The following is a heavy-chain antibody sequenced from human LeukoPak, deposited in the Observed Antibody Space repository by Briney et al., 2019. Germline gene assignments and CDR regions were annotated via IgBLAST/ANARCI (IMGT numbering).Heavy chain of an antibody. D-gene: IGHD2-2*02. J-gene: IGHJ5*02. CDR3: ARHQDIVVVPAAIAWFDP. CDR1: GGSISSSSYY. V-gene: IGHV4-39*01. CDR2: IYYSGST. Sequence: PSETLSLTCTVSGGSISSSSYYWGWLRQPPGKGLEWIGSIYYSGSTYYNPSLKSRVTISVDTSKNQFSLKLSSVTAADTAVYYCARHQDIVVVPAAIAWFDPWGQGTLVTVSS.